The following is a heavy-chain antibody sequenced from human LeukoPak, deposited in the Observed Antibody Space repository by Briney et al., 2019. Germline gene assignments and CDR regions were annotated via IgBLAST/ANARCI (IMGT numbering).Heavy chain of an antibody. J-gene: IGHJ5*02. Sequence: SETLSLTCTFSGGSISSYYWSWIRQPAGRGLEWIGRIHTSWSTNYNPSLKSRVTMSVDTSKNQFSLNLTSVTAADTAVYYCARFTPQGYGWGGYNRFDPWGQGTLVTVSS. D-gene: IGHD3-16*01. V-gene: IGHV4-4*07. CDR3: ARFTPQGYGWGGYNRFDP. CDR1: GGSISSYY. CDR2: IHTSWST.